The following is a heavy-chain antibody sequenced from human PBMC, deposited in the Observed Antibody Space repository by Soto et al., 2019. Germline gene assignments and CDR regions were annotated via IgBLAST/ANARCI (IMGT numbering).Heavy chain of an antibody. CDR3: ARSPSSSPYFDH. Sequence: GESLKISCQCSGYTFSNFWVGWVRQLPGQGLEWMGIIYPGDHETRYSPSFHGKVTISAEKSINTAYLQWNSLEASDSAFYFCARSPSSSPYFDHWGQGALVTVSS. CDR1: GYTFSNFW. J-gene: IGHJ4*02. CDR2: IYPGDHET. D-gene: IGHD6-13*01. V-gene: IGHV5-51*01.